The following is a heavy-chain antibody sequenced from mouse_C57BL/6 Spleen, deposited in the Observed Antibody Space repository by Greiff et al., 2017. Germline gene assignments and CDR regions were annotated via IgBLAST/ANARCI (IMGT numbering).Heavy chain of an antibody. CDR1: GYTFTSYW. CDR3: ARGRDYGSSYGYFDV. CDR2: IYPGSGST. V-gene: IGHV1-55*01. Sequence: VQLQQPGAELVKPGASVKMSCTASGYTFTSYWLTWVKQRPGQGLEWIGDIYPGSGSTNYTEKFKSKATLTVDTSSSTAYMQLSSLTSEDSAVYYCARGRDYGSSYGYFDVWGTGTTVTVSS. D-gene: IGHD1-1*01. J-gene: IGHJ1*03.